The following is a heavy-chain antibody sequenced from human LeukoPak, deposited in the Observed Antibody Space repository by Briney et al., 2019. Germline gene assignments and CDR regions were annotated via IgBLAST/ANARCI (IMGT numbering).Heavy chain of an antibody. Sequence: KPSETLSLTCTVSGGSISSGDYYWTWIRQHPGKGLEWIGSIYYSGSTYYNPSLKSRVTISVDTSKNQFSLKLSSVTAADTAVYYCARQYSYCSSTSCYYYYMDVWGKGTTVTVSS. J-gene: IGHJ6*03. V-gene: IGHV4-39*07. CDR3: ARQYSYCSSTSCYYYYMDV. CDR2: IYYSGST. D-gene: IGHD2-2*01. CDR1: GGSISSGDYY.